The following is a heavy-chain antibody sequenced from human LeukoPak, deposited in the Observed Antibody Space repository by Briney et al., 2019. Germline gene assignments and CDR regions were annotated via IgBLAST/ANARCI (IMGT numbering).Heavy chain of an antibody. V-gene: IGHV3-21*01. D-gene: IGHD5-18*01. Sequence: PGGSLRLSCAASGFTFSSYSMNWVRQAPGKGLEWVSSISSSSSYIYYADSVKGRFTISRDNSKNTLYLQMNSLRAEDTAVYYCAKDKYTAMGTFDYWGQGTLVTVSS. J-gene: IGHJ4*02. CDR2: ISSSSSYI. CDR1: GFTFSSYS. CDR3: AKDKYTAMGTFDY.